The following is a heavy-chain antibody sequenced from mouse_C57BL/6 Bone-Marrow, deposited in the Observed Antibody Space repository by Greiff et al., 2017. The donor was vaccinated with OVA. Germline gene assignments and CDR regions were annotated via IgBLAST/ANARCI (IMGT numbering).Heavy chain of an antibody. D-gene: IGHD4-1*01. CDR1: GFSLTSYA. CDR3: AREGTTNRGVAY. V-gene: IGHV2-9-1*01. CDR2: IWTGGGT. Sequence: QVQLQQSGPGLVAPSQSLSITCTVSGFSLTSYAISWVRQPPGKGLEWLGVIWTGGGTNYNSALISRLSISKDNSKSQVFLKMNSLQTDDAARYYCAREGTTNRGVAYWGQGTLVTVSA. J-gene: IGHJ3*01.